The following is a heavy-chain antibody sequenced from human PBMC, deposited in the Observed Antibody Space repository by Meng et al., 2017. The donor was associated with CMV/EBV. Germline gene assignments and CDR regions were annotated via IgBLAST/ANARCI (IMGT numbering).Heavy chain of an antibody. V-gene: IGHV3-11*01. Sequence: GESLKISCAASGFTFSDYYMSWIRQAPGKGLEWVSYISSSGSTIYYADSVKGRFTISRDNAKNSLYLQMNSLRAEDTAVYYCAREAIYSSSYFQHWGQGTLVTVSS. CDR2: ISSSGSTI. CDR1: GFTFSDYY. J-gene: IGHJ1*01. D-gene: IGHD6-13*01. CDR3: AREAIYSSSYFQH.